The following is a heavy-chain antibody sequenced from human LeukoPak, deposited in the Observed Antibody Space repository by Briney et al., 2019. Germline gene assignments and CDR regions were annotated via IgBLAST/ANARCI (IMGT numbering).Heavy chain of an antibody. V-gene: IGHV3-9*01. D-gene: IGHD4-23*01. J-gene: IGHJ4*02. CDR2: ISWNSGSI. CDR3: ARAVSGNSYSNYFDY. Sequence: GGSLRLSCAASGFTFDDYAMHWVRQAPGKGLEWVSGISWNSGSIGYADSVKGRFTISRDNSKNTLYLQMNSLRAEDTAVYYCARAVSGNSYSNYFDYWGQGTLVTVSS. CDR1: GFTFDDYA.